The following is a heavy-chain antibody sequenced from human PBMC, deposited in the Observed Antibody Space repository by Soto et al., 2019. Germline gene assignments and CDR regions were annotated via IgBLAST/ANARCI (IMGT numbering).Heavy chain of an antibody. CDR2: IRYDGSNQ. CDR1: GFTFSSYG. D-gene: IGHD6-6*01. J-gene: IGHJ6*02. V-gene: IGHV3-30*02. CDR3: AKEEYSSSSYYYGMDV. Sequence: PGGSLRLSCAASGFTFSSYGMHWVRQAPGKGLEWVALIRYDGSNQYYADSVKGRFTISRDNSKNSLYLQMNSLRTEDTALYYCAKEEYSSSSYYYGMDVWGQGTTVTVSS.